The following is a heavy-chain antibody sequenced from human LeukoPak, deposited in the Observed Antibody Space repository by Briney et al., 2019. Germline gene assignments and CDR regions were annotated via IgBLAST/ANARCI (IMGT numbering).Heavy chain of an antibody. CDR2: IFYSGTT. D-gene: IGHD4-17*01. Sequence: SETLSLTCTVSGGSISSYYWSWIRQPPGKGLEWIGFIFYSGTTNYNPSLKSRVTISLDTAKNQFSLKLTSVTAADTAVYFCARSRGGFGDYGSWFDPWGQGTLVTVSS. CDR3: ARSRGGFGDYGSWFDP. CDR1: GGSISSYY. V-gene: IGHV4-59*12. J-gene: IGHJ5*02.